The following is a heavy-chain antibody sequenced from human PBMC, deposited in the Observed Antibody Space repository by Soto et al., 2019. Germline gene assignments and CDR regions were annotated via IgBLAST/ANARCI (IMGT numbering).Heavy chain of an antibody. D-gene: IGHD1-26*01. CDR1: GFTFSSYG. V-gene: IGHV3-33*01. CDR2: IWYDGSNK. Sequence: HPGGSLRLSCAASGFTFSSYGMHWVRQAPGKGLEWVAVIWYDGSNKYYADSVKGRFTISRDNSKNTLYLQMNSLRAEDTAVYYCARDFSVGATHPYYYGMDVWGQGTTVTVSS. J-gene: IGHJ6*02. CDR3: ARDFSVGATHPYYYGMDV.